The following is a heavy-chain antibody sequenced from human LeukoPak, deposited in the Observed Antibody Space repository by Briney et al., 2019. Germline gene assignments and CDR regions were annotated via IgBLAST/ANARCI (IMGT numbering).Heavy chain of an antibody. CDR2: INPNSGGT. J-gene: IGHJ4*02. Sequence: ASVKVSCKASGYTFTGYYMHWVRQAPGQGLEWMGWINPNSGGTNYAQKFQGRVTMTRDTSISTAYMELSRLRSDDTAVYYCARGKESYDSSGYSFDYWGQGTLVTVSS. V-gene: IGHV1-2*02. D-gene: IGHD3-22*01. CDR1: GYTFTGYY. CDR3: ARGKESYDSSGYSFDY.